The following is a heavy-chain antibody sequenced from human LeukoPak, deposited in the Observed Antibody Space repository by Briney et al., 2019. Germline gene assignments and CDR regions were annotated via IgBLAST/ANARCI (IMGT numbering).Heavy chain of an antibody. CDR1: GGSISSYH. J-gene: IGHJ5*02. D-gene: IGHD3-10*01. CDR2: IYNTGET. CDR3: ARAGGNWFDP. Sequence: SETLSLTCTVSGGSISSYHWGWIRQPPGKGLEWIGYIYNTGETYHNPSLKSRVTISVDKSKNQFSLKLRSVTAADTAVYYCARAGGNWFDPWGQGTLVTVSS. V-gene: IGHV4-59*01.